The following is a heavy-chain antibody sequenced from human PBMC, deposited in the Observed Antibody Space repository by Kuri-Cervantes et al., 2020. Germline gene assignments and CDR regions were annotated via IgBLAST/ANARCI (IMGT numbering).Heavy chain of an antibody. CDR1: GFTFSSYS. Sequence: GGSLRLSCAASGFTFSSYSMNWVRQAPGKGLERVSYISSSSSTIYYADSVKGRFTISRDNAKNSLYLQMNSLRDEDTAVYYCARYKPVRGVLYGMDVWGQGTTVTVSS. CDR3: ARYKPVRGVLYGMDV. CDR2: ISSSSSTI. V-gene: IGHV3-48*02. J-gene: IGHJ6*02. D-gene: IGHD3-10*01.